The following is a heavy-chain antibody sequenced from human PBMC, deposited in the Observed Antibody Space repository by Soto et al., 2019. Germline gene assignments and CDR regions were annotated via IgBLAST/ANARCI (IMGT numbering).Heavy chain of an antibody. J-gene: IGHJ4*02. CDR3: ATGSPYYYGSGGMWDS. D-gene: IGHD3-10*01. CDR1: EGSMSSPNW. Sequence: QVRLQESGPGLVKPSGTLSLTCLVSEGSMSSPNWWTWVRQAPVKGLEWIAEIHHSGATNYSPSLKSRAVISIDKSNNQFSLQLTSVTAADTAVYYCATGSPYYYGSGGMWDSWGRGALVTVSS. V-gene: IGHV4-4*02. CDR2: IHHSGAT.